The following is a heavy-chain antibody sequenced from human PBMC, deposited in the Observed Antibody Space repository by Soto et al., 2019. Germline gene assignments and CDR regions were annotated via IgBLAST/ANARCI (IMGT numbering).Heavy chain of an antibody. CDR2: IYYDGNT. D-gene: IGHD6-6*01. J-gene: IGHJ4*02. CDR1: GGSITSSSHY. Sequence: SETLSLTCTVSGGSITSSSHYWGWIRQPPGKGLECIGNIYYDGNTYYNPSLKSRVTISLDTSKNQFSLRLNSVTAADTAVYYCARSSITPRLFMYPFDXWGQGTLVTVSS. CDR3: ARSSITPRLFMYPFDX. V-gene: IGHV4-39*01.